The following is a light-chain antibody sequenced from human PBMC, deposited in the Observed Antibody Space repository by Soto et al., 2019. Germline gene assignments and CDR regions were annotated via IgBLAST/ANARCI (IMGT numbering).Light chain of an antibody. CDR3: SSYTSSSTPYV. V-gene: IGLV2-14*01. CDR1: SSDVGGYNY. J-gene: IGLJ1*01. Sequence: LTQPASVSGSPGQSITISCTGTSSDVGGYNYVSWYQQHPVKAPKLMTYDVTNRPSGVSDRFSGSNSGNTASLTISGLQAEDEADYYCSSYTSSSTPYVFGTGTKVTVL. CDR2: DVT.